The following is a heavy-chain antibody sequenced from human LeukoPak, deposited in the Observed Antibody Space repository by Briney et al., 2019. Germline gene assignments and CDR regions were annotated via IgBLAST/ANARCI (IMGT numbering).Heavy chain of an antibody. D-gene: IGHD5/OR15-5a*01. V-gene: IGHV3-53*01. CDR3: AREVASTYNWFDP. Sequence: GGSLRLSCAASGFTVSSNYMNWVRQAPGKGLEWVSVIYISGSTYYADSVKGRFTISRDNSKNTLYLQMNSLRAEDTAVYYCAREVASTYNWFDPWGQGTLVTVSS. J-gene: IGHJ5*02. CDR1: GFTVSSNY. CDR2: IYISGST.